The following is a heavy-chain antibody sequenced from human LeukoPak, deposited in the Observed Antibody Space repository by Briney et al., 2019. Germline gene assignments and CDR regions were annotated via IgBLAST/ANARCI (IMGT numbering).Heavy chain of an antibody. CDR2: IYYSGST. CDR3: ARRYGDYSRPFDY. CDR1: GGSISSSSYY. V-gene: IGHV4-39*01. D-gene: IGHD4-17*01. Sequence: SETLSLTCTVSGGSISSSSYYWGWIRQPPGKGLEWVGSIYYSGSTYYNPSLKSRVTISVDTSKNQFSLKLSSVTAADTAVYYCARRYGDYSRPFDYWGQGTLVTVSS. J-gene: IGHJ4*02.